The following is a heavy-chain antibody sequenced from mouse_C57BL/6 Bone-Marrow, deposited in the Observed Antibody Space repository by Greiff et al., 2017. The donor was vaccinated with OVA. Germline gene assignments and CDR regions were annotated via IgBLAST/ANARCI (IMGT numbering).Heavy chain of an antibody. J-gene: IGHJ2*01. CDR2: ISDGGSYT. V-gene: IGHV5-4*01. CDR1: GFTFSSYA. CDR3: ARRGAYFDY. Sequence: EVQRVESGGGLVKPGGSLKLSCAASGFTFSSYAMSWVRQTPEKRLEWVATISDGGSYTYYPDNVKGRFTISRDNAKNNQYLQMSHLKSEDTAMDYCARRGAYFDYWGQGTTLTVSS.